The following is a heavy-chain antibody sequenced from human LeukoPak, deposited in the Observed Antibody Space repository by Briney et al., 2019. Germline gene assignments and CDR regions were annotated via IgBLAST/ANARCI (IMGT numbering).Heavy chain of an antibody. D-gene: IGHD3-3*01. CDR2: INPNSGGT. CDR3: AREGRFLEWLGDKNWFDP. J-gene: IGHJ5*02. V-gene: IGHV1-2*02. CDR1: GYTFTGYY. Sequence: GASVKVSCKASGYTFTGYYMHWVRQAPGQGLEWMGWINPNSGGTNYAQKFQGRVTMTRDTSISTAYMELSRLRSDDTAVYYCAREGRFLEWLGDKNWFDPWGQGTLVTVSS.